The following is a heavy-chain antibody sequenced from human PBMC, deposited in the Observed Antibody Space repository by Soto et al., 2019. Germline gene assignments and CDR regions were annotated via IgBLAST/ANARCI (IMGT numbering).Heavy chain of an antibody. V-gene: IGHV3-23*01. CDR1: GFTFSNYG. J-gene: IGHJ4*02. D-gene: IGHD2-15*01. Sequence: PVGSLRLSCAASGFTFSNYGMTWVRQAPGKGLEWVSGMSRDGGVTDYTDSVKGRFTISRDISKNTLYLQMNSLRAEDTASYYCAKARCSGGTCYVPDYWGQGVLVTVSS. CDR3: AKARCSGGTCYVPDY. CDR2: MSRDGGVT.